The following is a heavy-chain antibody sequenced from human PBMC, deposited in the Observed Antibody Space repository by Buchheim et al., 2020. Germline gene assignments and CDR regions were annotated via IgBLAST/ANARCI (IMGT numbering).Heavy chain of an antibody. CDR1: GGSISSSSYY. Sequence: QLQLQESGPGLVKPSETLSLTCTVSGGSISSSSYYWGWIRQPPGKGLEWIGRIYYSGSTYYNPSLKSRVTISVDTSKNQFSLKLSSVTAADTAVYYCARVTVATIDRVGTPDYWGQGTL. J-gene: IGHJ4*02. CDR2: IYYSGST. CDR3: ARVTVATIDRVGTPDY. D-gene: IGHD5-12*01. V-gene: IGHV4-39*01.